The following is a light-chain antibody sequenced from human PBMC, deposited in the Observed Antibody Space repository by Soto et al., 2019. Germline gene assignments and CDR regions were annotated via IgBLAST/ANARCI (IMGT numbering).Light chain of an antibody. CDR3: QQYGGSPQYT. V-gene: IGKV3-20*01. CDR1: QSVSSSY. J-gene: IGKJ2*01. Sequence: EIVLTQSPGTLSLSPGERATLSCRASQSVSSSYLAWYQQKPGQAPRLLIHGASSRATGFPDRFSGSGSGTDFTLSISRLEPEDFAVYYCQQYGGSPQYTFGQGTKLEIK. CDR2: GAS.